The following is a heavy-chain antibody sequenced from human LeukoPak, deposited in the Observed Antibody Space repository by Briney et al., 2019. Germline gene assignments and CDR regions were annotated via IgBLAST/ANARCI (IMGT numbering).Heavy chain of an antibody. Sequence: TEGSLRLSCVASGFSFSTYSMNWVRQAPGKGLEWLSFISRSTTTIYYADSVKGRFAISRDNAKNSLYLQMNSLRAEDTAVYYCTRRADNYYMDVWGKGTTVTVSS. CDR2: ISRSTTTI. J-gene: IGHJ6*03. D-gene: IGHD3-9*01. V-gene: IGHV3-48*04. CDR1: GFSFSTYS. CDR3: TRRADNYYMDV.